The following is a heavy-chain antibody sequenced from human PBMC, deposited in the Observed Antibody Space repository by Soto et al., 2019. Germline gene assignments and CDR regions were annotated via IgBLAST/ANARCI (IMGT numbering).Heavy chain of an antibody. CDR3: ARDLGYSSLGAYMDV. CDR1: GFTVSSNY. Sequence: GGSLRLSCAASGFTVSSNYMSWVRQAPGKGLEWVSVIYSGGSTYYADSVKGRFTISRHNSKNTLYLQMNSLRAEDTAVYYCARDLGYSSLGAYMDVWGKGTTVTVSS. CDR2: IYSGGST. D-gene: IGHD4-4*01. V-gene: IGHV3-53*04. J-gene: IGHJ6*03.